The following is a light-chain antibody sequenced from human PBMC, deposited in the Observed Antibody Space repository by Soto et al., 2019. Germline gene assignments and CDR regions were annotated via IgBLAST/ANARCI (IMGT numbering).Light chain of an antibody. CDR3: SSYTSSSTLYV. V-gene: IGLV2-14*01. Sequence: QSALTQPASVSGSPGQSITISCTGTSSDVGGYNYVSWYQQHPGKAPKLMIYEVSNRPSGVSNRFSGSKSGNTASLTISGLQADYEADYYCSSYTSSSTLYVFGTGTKLTVL. CDR1: SSDVGGYNY. J-gene: IGLJ1*01. CDR2: EVS.